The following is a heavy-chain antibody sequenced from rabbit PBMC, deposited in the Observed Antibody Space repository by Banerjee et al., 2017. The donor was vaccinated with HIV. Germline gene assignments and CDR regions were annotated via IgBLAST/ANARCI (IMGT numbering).Heavy chain of an antibody. CDR1: GFSFSSSYY. J-gene: IGHJ4*01. Sequence: QSLEESGGDLVKPGASLTLTCTASGFSFSSSYYMCWVRQAPGKGLEWIACIYAGSSGSTYYASWAKGRFTISKTSSTTVTLQMTSLTAADTATYFCARDPNTAYYFNLWGQGTLVTVS. D-gene: IGHD1-1*01. V-gene: IGHV1S40*01. CDR2: IYAGSSGST. CDR3: ARDPNTAYYFNL.